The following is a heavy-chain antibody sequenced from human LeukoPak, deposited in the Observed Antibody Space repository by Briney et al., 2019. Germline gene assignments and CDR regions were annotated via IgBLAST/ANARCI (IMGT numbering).Heavy chain of an antibody. J-gene: IGHJ2*01. CDR1: GGSISSYY. CDR2: IYYSGST. D-gene: IGHD3-3*01. Sequence: PSETLSLTCTVSGGSISSYYWSWIRQPPGKGLEWIGYIYYSGSTNYNPSLKSRVTISVDTSKNQFSLKLSSVTAADTAVYYCARENDFWSGYYLGYFDLWGRGTLVTVSS. V-gene: IGHV4-59*01. CDR3: ARENDFWSGYYLGYFDL.